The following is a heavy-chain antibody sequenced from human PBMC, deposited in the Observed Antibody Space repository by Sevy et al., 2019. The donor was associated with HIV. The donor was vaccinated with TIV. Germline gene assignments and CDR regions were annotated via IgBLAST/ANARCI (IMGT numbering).Heavy chain of an antibody. V-gene: IGHV3-23*01. CDR1: GFIFNSYA. J-gene: IGHJ4*02. CDR3: AKGYGSGSPPDY. Sequence: GGCLRLSCAASGFIFNSYAMTWVRQAPGKGLEWVSGISGSGGSTYYADAVKGRFTISRDNSRNTLYLEMNSLRADDTAVYYCAKGYGSGSPPDYWGQGTLVTVSS. CDR2: ISGSGGST. D-gene: IGHD3-10*01.